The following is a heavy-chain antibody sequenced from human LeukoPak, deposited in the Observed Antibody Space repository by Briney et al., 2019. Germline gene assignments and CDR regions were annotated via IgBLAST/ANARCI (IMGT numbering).Heavy chain of an antibody. CDR3: ARDVVVAPAAHFYFDY. D-gene: IGHD2-2*01. V-gene: IGHV1-2*06. CDR1: GYTFNDYY. CDR2: INPNTGAA. Sequence: ASVKVSCRASGYTFNDYYIHWVRLAPGQGLEWIGRINPNTGAAHFAQNFQGRVTMTRDTSISTAYMELISLLSGDSAVYYCARDVVVAPAAHFYFDYWGQGTLVTVSS. J-gene: IGHJ4*02.